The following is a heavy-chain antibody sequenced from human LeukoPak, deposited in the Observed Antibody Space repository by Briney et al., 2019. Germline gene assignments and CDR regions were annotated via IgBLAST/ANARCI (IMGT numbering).Heavy chain of an antibody. V-gene: IGHV3-74*01. CDR3: ARDLSYYDILTGSDAFDI. J-gene: IGHJ3*02. CDR1: GFTFSSYW. CDR2: SNSDGSST. D-gene: IGHD3-9*01. Sequence: GGSLRLSCAASGFTFSSYWMHWVRQAPGKGLVWVSRSNSDGSSTSYAASVKGRFTISRDNAKTTLYLQMNSLRAEDTAVYYCARDLSYYDILTGSDAFDIWGQGTMVTVSS.